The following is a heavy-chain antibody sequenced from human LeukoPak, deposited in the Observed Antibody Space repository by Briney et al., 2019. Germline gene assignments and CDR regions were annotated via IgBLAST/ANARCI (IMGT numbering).Heavy chain of an antibody. D-gene: IGHD5-18*01. CDR2: IYHSGST. CDR3: AKAARTSMVTI. CDR1: GGSLSYYY. J-gene: IGHJ3*02. V-gene: IGHV4-59*01. Sequence: SETLSLTCTVSGGSLSYYYWSWLRQPPGKGLEWIGYIYHSGSTNYNPSLNSRVTISVDTSKNQFSLKVRSVTAADTALYYCAKAARTSMVTIWGQGTMVNVSS.